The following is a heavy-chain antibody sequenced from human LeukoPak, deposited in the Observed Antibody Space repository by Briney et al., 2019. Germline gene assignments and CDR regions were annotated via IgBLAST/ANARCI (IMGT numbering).Heavy chain of an antibody. V-gene: IGHV3-30*02. CDR2: IRYDGSNK. CDR1: GFTFSSYG. CDR3: TTEGALYDILTGYYVARGDVANDY. J-gene: IGHJ4*02. D-gene: IGHD3-9*01. Sequence: PGGSLRLSCAASGFTFSSYGMHWVRQSPGKGLEWVAFIRYDGSNKYYADSVKARFTISRDNSKNTLYLQMNSLKTEDTAVYYCTTEGALYDILTGYYVARGDVANDYWGQGTLVTVSS.